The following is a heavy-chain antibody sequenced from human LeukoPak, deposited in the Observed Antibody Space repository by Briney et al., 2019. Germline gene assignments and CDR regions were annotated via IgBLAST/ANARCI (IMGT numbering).Heavy chain of an antibody. J-gene: IGHJ6*03. D-gene: IGHD1-26*01. Sequence: PSETLSLTCTVSGYSISSGYYWSWIRQPPRKGLEWIGGINHSASTNYNPSLQSRVTISLAASTNHFSLKLLSSAAAATAVFYFARGYSGSYFYTLRYYYMDVWGKGTTVTVSS. CDR3: ARGYSGSYFYTLRYYYMDV. V-gene: IGHV4-38-2*02. CDR2: INHSAST. CDR1: GYSISSGYY.